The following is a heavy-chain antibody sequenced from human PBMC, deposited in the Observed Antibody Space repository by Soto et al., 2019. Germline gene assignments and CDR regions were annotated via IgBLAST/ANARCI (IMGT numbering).Heavy chain of an antibody. D-gene: IGHD2-2*02. Sequence: GGSLRLSCVGSGFTFSTYSINWVRQAPGKGLEWVSSISSRSDIYYADSVKGRFTISRDSAKNSVSLQMNSLRAEDTAVYYCAREYTAWPLAYGLDVWGQGTTVTVSS. J-gene: IGHJ6*02. V-gene: IGHV3-21*01. CDR1: GFTFSTYS. CDR3: AREYTAWPLAYGLDV. CDR2: ISSRSDI.